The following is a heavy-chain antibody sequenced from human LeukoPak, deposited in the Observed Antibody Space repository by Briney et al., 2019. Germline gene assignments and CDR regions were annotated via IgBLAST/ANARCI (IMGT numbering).Heavy chain of an antibody. CDR3: ARPGRAPGDAFDI. CDR2: ISSNSRTI. V-gene: IGHV3-48*01. Sequence: PGGSLRLSCAGSGFTFSSYSMHWVRQAPGKGLQWISYISSNSRTIYYADSVKGRFTISRDNALNSLYLQIHSLRAEDTAVYYCARPGRAPGDAFDIWGQGTMVTVSS. J-gene: IGHJ3*02. CDR1: GFTFSSYS.